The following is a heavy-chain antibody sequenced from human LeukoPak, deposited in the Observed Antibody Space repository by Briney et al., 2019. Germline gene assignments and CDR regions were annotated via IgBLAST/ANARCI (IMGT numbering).Heavy chain of an antibody. CDR1: GFTFDDYA. D-gene: IGHD2-2*01. V-gene: IGHV3-66*04. Sequence: GGSLRLSCAASGFTFDDYAMHWVRQAPGKGLEWVSAIYSGGTTYYADSARGRFTISRDNSKNTLYLLMNSLRAEDTAMYHCARQTGESTNFDNWGQGTLVTVSS. CDR2: IYSGGTT. CDR3: ARQTGESTNFDN. J-gene: IGHJ4*02.